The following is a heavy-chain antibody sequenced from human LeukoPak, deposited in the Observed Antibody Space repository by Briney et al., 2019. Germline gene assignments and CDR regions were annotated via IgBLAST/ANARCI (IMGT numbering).Heavy chain of an antibody. D-gene: IGHD1-7*01. CDR2: INSDGSST. CDR3: ARAHNWKYGSFDF. J-gene: IGHJ4*02. Sequence: PGGSLRLSCAASGFTFSNYWMHWVRQGPGKGLVWVSRINSDGSSTSYADSVKGRFTISRDNAKNSLYLQMNSLRAEDTAVYYCARAHNWKYGSFDFWGQGTLVTVSS. V-gene: IGHV3-74*01. CDR1: GFTFSNYW.